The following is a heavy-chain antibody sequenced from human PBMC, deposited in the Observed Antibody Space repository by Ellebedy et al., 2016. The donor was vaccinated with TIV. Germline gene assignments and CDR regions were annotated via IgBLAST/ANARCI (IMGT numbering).Heavy chain of an antibody. CDR2: ISGRSNAI. CDR3: AKDFPNWANDY. D-gene: IGHD7-27*01. V-gene: IGHV3-48*04. CDR1: GFTFDAYA. Sequence: GGSLRLXXATSGFTFDAYAMHWVRQAPGKGLEWVSYISGRSNAIDYVDSVKGRFIISRDNAKNLVYLQMNSLRVDDTAVYYCAKDFPNWANDYWGQGVLVTVSS. J-gene: IGHJ4*02.